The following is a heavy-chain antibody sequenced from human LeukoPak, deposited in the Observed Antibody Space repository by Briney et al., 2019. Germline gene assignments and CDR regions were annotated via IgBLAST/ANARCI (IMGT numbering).Heavy chain of an antibody. Sequence: PSETLPLTCTVSDDPINSGVYYWIWIRQPAGKGLEWIGHIYTSGTTTNSNPSLKSRVAISLDTSKNHFSLKLSSVTAADTAVYYCARAKKRSGRSRNFYLDVWGKGTTVTVSS. J-gene: IGHJ6*03. CDR1: DDPINSGVYY. V-gene: IGHV4-61*09. D-gene: IGHD1-26*01. CDR2: IYTSGTTT. CDR3: ARAKKRSGRSRNFYLDV.